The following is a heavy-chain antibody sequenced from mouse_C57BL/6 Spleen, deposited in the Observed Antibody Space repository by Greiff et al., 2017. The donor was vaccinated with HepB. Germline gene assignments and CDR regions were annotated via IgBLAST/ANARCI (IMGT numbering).Heavy chain of an antibody. J-gene: IGHJ2*01. V-gene: IGHV5-17*01. CDR3: ARGSRWDEDYFDY. CDR2: ISSGSSTI. CDR1: GFTFSDYG. D-gene: IGHD4-1*01. Sequence: EVKVVESGGGLVKPGGSLKLSCAASGFTFSDYGMHWVRQAPEKGLEWVAYISSGSSTIYYADTVKGRFTISRDNAKNTLFLQMTSLRSEDTAMYYCARGSRWDEDYFDYWGQGTTLTVSS.